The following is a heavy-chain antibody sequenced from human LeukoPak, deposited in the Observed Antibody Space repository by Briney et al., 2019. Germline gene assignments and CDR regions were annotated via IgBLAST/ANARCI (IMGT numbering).Heavy chain of an antibody. J-gene: IGHJ4*02. CDR3: ARGEVGVGSTLFDY. Sequence: QPGGSLRLSRAASGFTFSSYEMNWVRQSPGKGLEWVSYISGSGSSKYYADSVKGRFTISRDNAKNSLYLQMNSLRAEDTAVYYCARGEVGVGSTLFDYWGQGTLVTVSS. V-gene: IGHV3-48*03. CDR1: GFTFSSYE. CDR2: ISGSGSSK. D-gene: IGHD1-26*01.